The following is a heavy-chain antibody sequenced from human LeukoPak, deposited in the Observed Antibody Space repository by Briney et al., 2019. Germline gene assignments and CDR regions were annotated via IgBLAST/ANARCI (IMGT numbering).Heavy chain of an antibody. J-gene: IGHJ4*02. D-gene: IGHD2-2*02. CDR2: ISGSGGST. CDR3: AKDWFDCSSTSCYTSIAVAGTFDY. V-gene: IGHV3-23*01. Sequence: LSGGSLRLSCAASGFTFSSYAMSWVRQAPGKGLEWVSAISGSGGSTYYADSVKGRFTISRDNSENTLYLQMNSLRAEDTAVYYCAKDWFDCSSTSCYTSIAVAGTFDYWGQGTLVTVSS. CDR1: GFTFSSYA.